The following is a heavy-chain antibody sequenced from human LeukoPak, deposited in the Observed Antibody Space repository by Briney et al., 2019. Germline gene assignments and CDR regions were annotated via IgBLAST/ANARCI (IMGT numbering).Heavy chain of an antibody. D-gene: IGHD1-26*01. Sequence: GGSLRLSCAASGFTFSSYWMHWVRQAPGKGLEWVSYISSSSSTIYYADSVKGRFTISRDNAKNSLYLQMNSLRDEDTAVYYCARDQINSGSYSSLAGTGFDYWGQGTLVTVSS. V-gene: IGHV3-48*02. CDR3: ARDQINSGSYSSLAGTGFDY. J-gene: IGHJ4*02. CDR1: GFTFSSYW. CDR2: ISSSSSTI.